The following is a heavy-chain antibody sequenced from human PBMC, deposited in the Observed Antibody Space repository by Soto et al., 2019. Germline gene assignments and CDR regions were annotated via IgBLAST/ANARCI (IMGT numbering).Heavy chain of an antibody. Sequence: ASVKVSCKASGYTFTSYGISWVRQAPGQGLEWMGWISAYNGNTNYAQKLQGRVTMTTDTSTSTAYMELRSLRSDDTAVYYCARDGRGYGDLLDYYYYGMDVWGQGTTVTVSS. CDR2: ISAYNGNT. D-gene: IGHD4-17*01. J-gene: IGHJ6*02. CDR3: ARDGRGYGDLLDYYYYGMDV. V-gene: IGHV1-18*01. CDR1: GYTFTSYG.